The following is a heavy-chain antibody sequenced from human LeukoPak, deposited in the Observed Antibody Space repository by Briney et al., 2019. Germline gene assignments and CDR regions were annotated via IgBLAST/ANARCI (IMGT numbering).Heavy chain of an antibody. V-gene: IGHV3-21*06. Sequence: AGSLRLSCAASGLTFSTYTMHWVRQAPGKGLEWLSSISSSSNFINYSDSVRGRFTISRDNADNSLFLQMNSLSAEDTAVYYCARARVYGYSSGGLIDFWGQGTTVTVSS. J-gene: IGHJ4*02. CDR1: GLTFSTYT. CDR3: ARARVYGYSSGGLIDF. D-gene: IGHD5-18*01. CDR2: ISSSSNFI.